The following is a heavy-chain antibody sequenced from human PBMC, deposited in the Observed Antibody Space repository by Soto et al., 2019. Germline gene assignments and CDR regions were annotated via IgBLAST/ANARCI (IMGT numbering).Heavy chain of an antibody. Sequence: QITLKESSPTLVNPTQTLTLTCTVSGLSLSRSGVGVGWIRQPPGKALEWLALIYWDDDNYYSPSLRTRLTITRDTSKNQVVLKMTNMDPVDTGTYYCAHRGPKGAGAFDIWGQGTMVTVSS. CDR3: AHRGPKGAGAFDI. CDR1: GLSLSRSGVG. CDR2: IYWDDDN. J-gene: IGHJ3*02. V-gene: IGHV2-5*02.